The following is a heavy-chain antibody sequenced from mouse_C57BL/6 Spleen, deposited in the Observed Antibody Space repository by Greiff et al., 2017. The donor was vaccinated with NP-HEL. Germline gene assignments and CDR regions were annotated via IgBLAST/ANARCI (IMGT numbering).Heavy chain of an antibody. CDR2: IRLKSDNYAT. CDR1: GFTFSNYW. V-gene: IGHV6-3*01. J-gene: IGHJ1*03. CDR3: TGGGWYFDV. Sequence: VTLVESGGGLVQPGGSMKLSCVASGFTFSNYWMNWVRQSPEKGLEWVAQIRLKSDNYATHYAESVKGRFTISRDDSKSSVYLQMNNLRAEDTGIYYCTGGGWYFDVWGTGTTVTVSS.